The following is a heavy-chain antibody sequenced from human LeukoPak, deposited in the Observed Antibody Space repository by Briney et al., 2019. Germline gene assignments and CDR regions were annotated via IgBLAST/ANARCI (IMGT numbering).Heavy chain of an antibody. Sequence: SETLSLTSTVSGGSISSSSYYWGWIRQPPGKGLEWIESIYYSGSTYYNPSLKSRVTISVDTSKNQFSLKLSSVTAADTAVYYCARQDPPFDPWGQGTLVTVSS. CDR1: GGSISSSSYY. CDR2: IYYSGST. V-gene: IGHV4-39*01. CDR3: ARQDPPFDP. J-gene: IGHJ5*02.